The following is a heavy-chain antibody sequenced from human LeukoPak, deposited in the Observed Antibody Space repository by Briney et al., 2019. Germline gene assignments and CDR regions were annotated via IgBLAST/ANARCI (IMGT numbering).Heavy chain of an antibody. V-gene: IGHV3-23*01. J-gene: IGHJ1*01. CDR1: GFTFSSYA. CDR3: AKDQRGSGWYIGYFQH. CDR2: ISGSGGST. Sequence: GGSLRLSCAASGFTFSSYAMSWVRQAPGKGLEWVSAISGSGGSTYYADSVKGRFTISRDNSKNTLYLQMNSLRAEDTAVYYCAKDQRGSGWYIGYFQHWGQGTLVTVSS. D-gene: IGHD6-13*01.